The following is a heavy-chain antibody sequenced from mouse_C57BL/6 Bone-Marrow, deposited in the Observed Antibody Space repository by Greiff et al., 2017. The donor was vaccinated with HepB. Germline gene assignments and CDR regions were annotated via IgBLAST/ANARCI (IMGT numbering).Heavy chain of an antibody. CDR1: GYSITSGYD. CDR3: ARDQDPHYYGSSYWYFDV. D-gene: IGHD1-1*01. Sequence: EVQLQQSGPGMVKPSQSLSLTCTVTGYSITSGYDWHWIRHFPVNKLEWMGYISYSGSTNYNPSLKSRISITHDTSKNHFFLKLNSVTTEDTATYYCARDQDPHYYGSSYWYFDVWGTGTTVTVSS. V-gene: IGHV3-1*01. J-gene: IGHJ1*03. CDR2: ISYSGST.